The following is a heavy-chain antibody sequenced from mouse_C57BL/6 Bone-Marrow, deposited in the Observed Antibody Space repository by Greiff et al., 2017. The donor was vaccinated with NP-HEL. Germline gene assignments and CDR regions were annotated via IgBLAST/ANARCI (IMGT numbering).Heavy chain of an antibody. CDR2: IDPSDSYT. D-gene: IGHD1-1*01. Sequence: VQLQQPGAELVRPGTSVKLSCKASGYTFTSYWMHWVKQRPGQGLEWIGVIDPSDSYTNYNQKFKGKATLTVDTSSSTAYMQLSSLTSEDSAVYYCARKGSSYGYWGQGTTLTVSS. CDR3: ARKGSSYGY. CDR1: GYTFTSYW. V-gene: IGHV1-59*01. J-gene: IGHJ2*01.